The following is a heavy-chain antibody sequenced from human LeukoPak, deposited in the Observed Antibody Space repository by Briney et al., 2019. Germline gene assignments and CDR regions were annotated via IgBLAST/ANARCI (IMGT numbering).Heavy chain of an antibody. CDR3: ARGYYDSSGYLDY. CDR1: GFTFKSYA. CDR2: ISYDGTNK. Sequence: PGGSLRLSCAASGFTFKSYAMNWVRQAPGKGLEWVAVISYDGTNKYYADSVKGRFTISRDNSKNTLYLQMNGLRAEDTAVYYCARGYYDSSGYLDYWGQGTLVTVSS. J-gene: IGHJ4*02. V-gene: IGHV3-30-3*01. D-gene: IGHD3-22*01.